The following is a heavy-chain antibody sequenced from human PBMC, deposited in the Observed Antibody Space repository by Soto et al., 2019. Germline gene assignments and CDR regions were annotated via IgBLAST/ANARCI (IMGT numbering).Heavy chain of an antibody. Sequence: GGSLRLSCETSGFIFRSYGMRWVRQAPGKGLEWVAVVWYDGSNKEYGESVKRRFTIYRDKSKNTLYLKMNNLRADDTAVYYCARVGYCTSTSSNCPFESWGQGT. D-gene: IGHD2-2*01. CDR3: ARVGYCTSTSSNCPFES. J-gene: IGHJ4*02. CDR1: GFIFRSYG. V-gene: IGHV3-33*01. CDR2: VWYDGSNK.